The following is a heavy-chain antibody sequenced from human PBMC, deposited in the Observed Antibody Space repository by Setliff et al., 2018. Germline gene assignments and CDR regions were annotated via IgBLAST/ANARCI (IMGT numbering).Heavy chain of an antibody. D-gene: IGHD3-3*01. V-gene: IGHV4-34*01. J-gene: IGHJ6*03. CDR2: INHSGST. Sequence: SETLSLTCAVYGGSFSGYYWSWIRQPPGKGLEWIGEINHSGSTNYNPSLKSRVTISVDTSKNQFSLKLSSVTAADTAVYYCARGKSYDFWSGYPNYYYYYMDVWGKGTTVTVS. CDR3: ARGKSYDFWSGYPNYYYYYMDV. CDR1: GGSFSGYY.